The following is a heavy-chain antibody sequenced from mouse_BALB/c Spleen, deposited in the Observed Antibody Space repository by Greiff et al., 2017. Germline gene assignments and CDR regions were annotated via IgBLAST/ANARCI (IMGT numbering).Heavy chain of an antibody. CDR1: GFTFSSSG. V-gene: IGHV5-17*02. D-gene: IGHD3-1*01. Sequence: DVHLVESGGGLVQPGGSRKLSCAASGFTFSSSGMHWVRQAPEKGLEWVAYISSGSSTIYYADTMKGRYTISRDNTTNTLFLQMTSLRSEDTAMYYCARSRGHLWLPAWFAYWGQGTLVTVSA. J-gene: IGHJ3*01. CDR3: ARSRGHLWLPAWFAY. CDR2: ISSGSSTI.